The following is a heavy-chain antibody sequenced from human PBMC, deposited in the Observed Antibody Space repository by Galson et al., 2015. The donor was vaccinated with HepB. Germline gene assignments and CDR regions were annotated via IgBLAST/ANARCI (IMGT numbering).Heavy chain of an antibody. CDR2: IYSGGST. Sequence: SLRLSCAASGFTVSSNYMSWVRQAPGKGLEWVSVIYSGGSTYYADSVKGRFTISRDNSKNTLYLQMNSLRAEDTAVYYCARVGSTQALYYYYYMDVWGKGTTVTVSS. J-gene: IGHJ6*03. CDR1: GFTVSSNY. CDR3: ARVGSTQALYYYYYMDV. D-gene: IGHD3-10*01. V-gene: IGHV3-53*01.